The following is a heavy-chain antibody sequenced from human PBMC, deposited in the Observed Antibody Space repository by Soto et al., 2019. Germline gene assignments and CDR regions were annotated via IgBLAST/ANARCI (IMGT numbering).Heavy chain of an antibody. D-gene: IGHD6-13*01. CDR2: ISYDGSNK. J-gene: IGHJ4*02. Sequence: QVQLVESGGGVVQPGRSLRLSCAASGFTFSSYGMHWVRQAPGKGLEWVAVISYDGSNKYYADSVKGRFTISRDNSKNTLYLQMNSLRAEDRAVYYCAKDRIRSIAAAGFDYWGQGTLVTVSS. CDR3: AKDRIRSIAAAGFDY. V-gene: IGHV3-30*18. CDR1: GFTFSSYG.